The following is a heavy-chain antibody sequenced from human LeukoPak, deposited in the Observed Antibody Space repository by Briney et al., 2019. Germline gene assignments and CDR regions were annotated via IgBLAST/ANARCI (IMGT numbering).Heavy chain of an antibody. Sequence: PGESLKISCEGSGYSCTSYWSCWVRQMPEKGLEWMGIIYPVDSDTRYSPSFQGQVTISADKSISTAYLQWSSLKASETAMYYCERQLGRYSSSWSSPSYFQHWGQGTLVTVS. D-gene: IGHD6-13*01. V-gene: IGHV5-51*01. CDR3: ERQLGRYSSSWSSPSYFQH. J-gene: IGHJ1*01. CDR1: GYSCTSYW. CDR2: IYPVDSDT.